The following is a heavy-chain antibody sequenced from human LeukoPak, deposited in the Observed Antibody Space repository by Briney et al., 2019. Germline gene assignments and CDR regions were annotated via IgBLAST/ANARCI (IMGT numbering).Heavy chain of an antibody. D-gene: IGHD3-3*01. CDR1: GFTFSRYP. J-gene: IGHJ4*02. CDR2: ISGNGGST. Sequence: GGSLRLSCSASGFTFSRYPMHWVRQAPGKGLEYVSAISGNGGSTYYADSVKGRFTVSRDNSKNTLYLQMSSLRTEDTAIYYCVKAQYDFWSGLDYWGQGTLVTVSS. V-gene: IGHV3-64D*09. CDR3: VKAQYDFWSGLDY.